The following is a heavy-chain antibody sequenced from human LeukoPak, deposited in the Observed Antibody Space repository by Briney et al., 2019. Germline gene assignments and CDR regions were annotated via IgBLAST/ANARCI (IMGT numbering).Heavy chain of an antibody. CDR1: GFTFSSYG. CDR2: ISYDGSNK. D-gene: IGHD3-3*01. CDR3: AKDDITIFGVVIQDFDY. Sequence: GGSLRLSCAASGFTFSSYGMHWVRQAPGKGLEWVAVISYDGSNKYYADSVKGRFTISRDNSMNTLYLQMNSLRAEDTAVYYCAKDDITIFGVVIQDFDYWGQGTLVTVSS. V-gene: IGHV3-30*18. J-gene: IGHJ4*02.